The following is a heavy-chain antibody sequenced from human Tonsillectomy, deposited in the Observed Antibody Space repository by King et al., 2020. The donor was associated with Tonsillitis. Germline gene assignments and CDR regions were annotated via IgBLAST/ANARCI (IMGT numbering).Heavy chain of an antibody. V-gene: IGHV3-7*01. J-gene: IGHJ4*02. D-gene: IGHD3-16*01. Sequence: VQLVESGGDLVQPGGSLRLSCAAYGFSLSNYWISWVRQAPGKGLEWVANIKQDGSEKYFVDSVRGRYTISRDNAKNALYLQMNSRRAEDTAVYYCARDAGGGVFDYWGQGTLVTVSS. CDR1: GFSLSNYW. CDR3: ARDAGGGVFDY. CDR2: IKQDGSEK.